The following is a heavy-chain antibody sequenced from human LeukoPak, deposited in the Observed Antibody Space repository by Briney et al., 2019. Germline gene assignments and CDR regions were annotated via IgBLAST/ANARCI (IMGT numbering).Heavy chain of an antibody. CDR2: INHSGST. D-gene: IGHD3-16*02. Sequence: SETLSLTCAVYGGSFSGYYWSWIRQPPGKGLEWIGEINHSGSTNYNPSLKSRFTISVDTSKNQFSLKLSSVTAADTAVYYCARGAHYDYVWGSYPAPFDYWGQGTLVTVSS. CDR3: ARGAHYDYVWGSYPAPFDY. J-gene: IGHJ4*02. V-gene: IGHV4-34*01. CDR1: GGSFSGYY.